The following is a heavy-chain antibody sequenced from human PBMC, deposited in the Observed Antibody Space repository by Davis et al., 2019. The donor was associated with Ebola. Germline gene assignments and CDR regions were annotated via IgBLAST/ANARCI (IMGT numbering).Heavy chain of an antibody. CDR2: INAGNGNT. CDR3: ARGALRRDGYNFDY. J-gene: IGHJ4*02. D-gene: IGHD5-24*01. V-gene: IGHV1-3*01. CDR1: EYTFTSYA. Sequence: ASVKVSCKASEYTFTSYAMHWVRQAPGQRLEWMGWINAGNGNTKYSQKFQGRVTITRDTSASTAYMELSSLRSEDTAVYYCARGALRRDGYNFDYWGQGTLVTVSS.